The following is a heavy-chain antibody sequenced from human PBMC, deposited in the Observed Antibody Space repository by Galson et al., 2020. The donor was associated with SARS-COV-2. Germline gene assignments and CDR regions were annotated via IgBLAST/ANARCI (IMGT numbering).Heavy chain of an antibody. Sequence: GGSLRLSCAASGFTFSSYAMSWVRQAPGKGLEWVSAISGSGGSTYYADSVKGRFTISRDNSKNTLYLQVNSLRAEDTAVYYCAKVMHSLDYDFWSGYYVGPNARSSHYYYYYGMDVWGQGTTVTVSS. D-gene: IGHD3-3*01. J-gene: IGHJ6*02. CDR1: GFTFSSYA. CDR2: ISGSGGST. CDR3: AKVMHSLDYDFWSGYYVGPNARSSHYYYYYGMDV. V-gene: IGHV3-23*01.